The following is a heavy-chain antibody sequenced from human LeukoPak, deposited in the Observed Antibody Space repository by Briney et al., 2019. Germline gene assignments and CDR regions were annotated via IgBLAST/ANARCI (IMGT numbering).Heavy chain of an antibody. Sequence: SETLSLTCTVSGGFINSYYWNWIRQSPGKGLEWIGYIYHTGNTNYNPSLKSRVTISVDTSKNQFSLKVNAVTAADTAVYYCARMDYCSSTSCYDAFHIWGQGTMVTVSS. CDR2: IYHTGNT. CDR1: GGFINSYY. J-gene: IGHJ3*02. V-gene: IGHV4-59*01. D-gene: IGHD2-2*01. CDR3: ARMDYCSSTSCYDAFHI.